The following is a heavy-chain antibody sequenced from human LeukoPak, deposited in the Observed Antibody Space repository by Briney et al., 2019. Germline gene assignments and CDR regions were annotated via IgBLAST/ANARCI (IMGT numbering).Heavy chain of an antibody. V-gene: IGHV1-8*01. CDR3: ARGVLVYDFWSGSRPNLDC. J-gene: IGHJ4*02. D-gene: IGHD3-3*01. CDR1: GYTFTSYD. CDR2: MNPNSGNT. Sequence: GASVKVSCKASGYTFTSYDINWVRQATGQGLEWMGWMNPNSGNTGYAQKFQGRVTMTRNTSISTAYMELSSLRSEDTAVYYCARGVLVYDFWSGSRPNLDCWGQGTLVTVSS.